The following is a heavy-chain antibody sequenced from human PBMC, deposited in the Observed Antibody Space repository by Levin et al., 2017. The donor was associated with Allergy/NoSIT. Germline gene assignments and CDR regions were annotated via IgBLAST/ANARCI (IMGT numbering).Heavy chain of an antibody. V-gene: IGHV3-15*01. CDR3: TTDDYGDYVGDWFDP. D-gene: IGHD4-17*01. CDR1: GFTFSNAW. J-gene: IGHJ5*02. Sequence: GESLKISCAASGFTFSNAWMSWVRQAPGKGLEWVGRIKSKTDGGTTDYAAPVKGRFTISRDDSKNTLYLQMNSLKTEDTAVYYCTTDDYGDYVGDWFDPWGQGTLVTVSS. CDR2: IKSKTDGGTT.